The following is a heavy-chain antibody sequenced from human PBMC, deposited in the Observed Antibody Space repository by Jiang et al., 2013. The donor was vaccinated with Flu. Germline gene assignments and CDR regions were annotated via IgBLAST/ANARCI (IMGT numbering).Heavy chain of an antibody. Sequence: QTLSLTCAISGDSVSSNFVTWNWIRQSPSRGLEWLGRTYYRSKWDNNYAASVKSRITINADTSKNQFSLQLNSVTPEDTAVYYCAGGEAKEGFDCWGQGILVTVSS. J-gene: IGHJ4*02. CDR2: TYYRSKWDN. CDR1: GDSVSSNFVT. CDR3: AGGEAKEGFDC. V-gene: IGHV6-1*01.